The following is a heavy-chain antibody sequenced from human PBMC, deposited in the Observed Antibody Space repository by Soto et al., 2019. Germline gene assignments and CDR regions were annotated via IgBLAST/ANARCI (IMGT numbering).Heavy chain of an antibody. D-gene: IGHD2-15*01. CDR2: IYYSGTT. V-gene: IGHV4-61*01. Sequence: SETLSLTCTVSGGSFSSGSYYWSWIRQPPGKGLEWIGYIYYSGTTNYNPSLKSRVTISVDTSKNQFSLKLSSVTAADTAVYYCAREGVVVVPAGMDVWGQGTTVTVSS. J-gene: IGHJ6*02. CDR1: GGSFSSGSYY. CDR3: AREGVVVVPAGMDV.